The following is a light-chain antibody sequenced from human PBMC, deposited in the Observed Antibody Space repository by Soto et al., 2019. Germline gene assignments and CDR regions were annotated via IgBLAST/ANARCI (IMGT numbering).Light chain of an antibody. Sequence: EIVLPQSPAALSASPGERANISCMASETAISNLAWYQQNPGQAPMLLIYDASTRAAGFPARFSGSGSGTDFTLTISSLQAEDFAVYYCQQYDNWPWPFGQGTKVDTK. V-gene: IGKV3-15*01. CDR3: QQYDNWPWP. J-gene: IGKJ1*01. CDR2: DAS. CDR1: ETAISN.